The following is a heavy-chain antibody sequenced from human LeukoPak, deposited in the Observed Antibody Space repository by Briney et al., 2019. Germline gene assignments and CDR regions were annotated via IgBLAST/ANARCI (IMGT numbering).Heavy chain of an antibody. CDR3: ARGPFNYYGSGSPGYGMDV. Sequence: ASVKVSCKASGYTFTSYGISWVRQAPGQGLEWMGWISAYNGNTNYAQKLQGRVTMTTDTSASTAYMELRSLRSDDTAVYYCARGPFNYYGSGSPGYGMDVWGQGTTVTVSS. CDR1: GYTFTSYG. V-gene: IGHV1-18*01. D-gene: IGHD3-10*01. J-gene: IGHJ6*02. CDR2: ISAYNGNT.